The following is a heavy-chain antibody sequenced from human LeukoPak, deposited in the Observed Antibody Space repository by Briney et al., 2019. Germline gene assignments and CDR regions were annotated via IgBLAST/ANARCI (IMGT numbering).Heavy chain of an antibody. D-gene: IGHD3-3*01. CDR2: IYYSGST. CDR1: GGSISSYY. V-gene: IGHV4-59*01. J-gene: IGHJ4*02. CDR3: ARGYDFWSGYSLFDY. Sequence: SETLSLTCTVSGGSISSYYWSWLRQPPGKGLEWIGYIYYSGSTNYNPSLKSRVTISVDTSKNQFSLKLSSVTAADTAVYYCARGYDFWSGYSLFDYWGQGTLVTVSS.